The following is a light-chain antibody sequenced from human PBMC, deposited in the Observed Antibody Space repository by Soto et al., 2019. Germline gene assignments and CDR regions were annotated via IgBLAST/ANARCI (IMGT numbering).Light chain of an antibody. J-gene: IGLJ1*01. CDR3: SSYTTSNTRQIV. CDR2: DVS. CDR1: SSDVGGYNY. V-gene: IGLV2-14*01. Sequence: QSALTQPASVSGSPGQSITISCTRTSSDVGGYNYVSWYQQHPGKAPKFMIYDVSNRPSGVSNRFSGSKSDNTASLTISGLQSEDEADYYCSSYTTSNTRQIVFGTGTKVTVL.